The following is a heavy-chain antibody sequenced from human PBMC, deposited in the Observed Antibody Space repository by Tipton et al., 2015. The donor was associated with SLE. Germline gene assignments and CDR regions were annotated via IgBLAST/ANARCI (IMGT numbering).Heavy chain of an antibody. Sequence: TLSLTCTVSGGSINNYYWSWIRQPAGKGLEWIGRIYTSGATDDNPSLKSRVTMSVDMSKNQIFLKMTSVTAADSAVYFCARVWLNNAFDIWGQGTRVTVSS. CDR2: IYTSGAT. V-gene: IGHV4-4*07. J-gene: IGHJ3*02. CDR3: ARVWLNNAFDI. D-gene: IGHD2/OR15-2a*01. CDR1: GGSINNYY.